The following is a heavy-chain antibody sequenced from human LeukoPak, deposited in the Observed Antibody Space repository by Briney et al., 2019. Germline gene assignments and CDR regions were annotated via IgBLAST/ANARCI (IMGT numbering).Heavy chain of an antibody. Sequence: GGSLRLSCAASGFTFSSYWMSWVRQAPGKGLEWVANIKQDGSEKYYVDSVKGRFTISRDNAKNSLYPQMNSLRAEDTAVYYCAREGPSGSSAYEYWGQGTLVTVSS. CDR1: GFTFSSYW. CDR2: IKQDGSEK. V-gene: IGHV3-7*01. J-gene: IGHJ4*02. D-gene: IGHD1-26*01. CDR3: AREGPSGSSAYEY.